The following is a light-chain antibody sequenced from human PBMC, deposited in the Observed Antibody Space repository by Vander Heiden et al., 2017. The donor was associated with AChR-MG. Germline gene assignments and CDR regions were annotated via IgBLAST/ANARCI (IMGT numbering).Light chain of an antibody. V-gene: IGLV2-23*02. J-gene: IGLJ2*01. CDR3: CSYAGSSTFV. CDR2: EVS. CDR1: SSDVGSYNL. Sequence: QSALTQPAPVPGSPGQSITISCTGTSSDVGSYNLVSWYQQHPGKAPKLMIYEVSKRPSGVSNRFSGSKSGNTASLTISGLQAEDEADYYCCSYAGSSTFVFGGGTKLTVL.